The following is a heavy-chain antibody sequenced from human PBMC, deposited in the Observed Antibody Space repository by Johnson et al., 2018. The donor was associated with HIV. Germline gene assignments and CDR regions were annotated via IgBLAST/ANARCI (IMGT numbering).Heavy chain of an antibody. J-gene: IGHJ3*02. D-gene: IGHD2-15*01. CDR3: ASRPGGDFCSGGSCRPNPYDGFDI. Sequence: VQLVESGGGLVQPGRSLRLSCAASGFTFDDYAMHWVRQAPGKGLEWVSGISWHSGSIGYADSVKGRFTISRDNAKTSLYLQMNSLRAEDTAVYYCASRPGGDFCSGGSCRPNPYDGFDIWGQGTKVTVSS. CDR2: ISWHSGSI. V-gene: IGHV3-9*01. CDR1: GFTFDDYA.